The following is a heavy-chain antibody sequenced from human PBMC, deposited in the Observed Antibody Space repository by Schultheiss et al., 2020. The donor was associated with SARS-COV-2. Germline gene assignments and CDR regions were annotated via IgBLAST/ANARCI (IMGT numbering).Heavy chain of an antibody. Sequence: GGSLRLSCSASGFTFSSYAMHWVRQAPGKGLEYVSAISSNGGSTYYADSVKGRFTISRDNSKNTLYLQLNSLRVDDTAVYYCAQGGNAWYFWGQGTLVTVSS. V-gene: IGHV3-64*04. J-gene: IGHJ4*02. D-gene: IGHD6-19*01. CDR2: ISSNGGST. CDR3: AQGGNAWYF. CDR1: GFTFSSYA.